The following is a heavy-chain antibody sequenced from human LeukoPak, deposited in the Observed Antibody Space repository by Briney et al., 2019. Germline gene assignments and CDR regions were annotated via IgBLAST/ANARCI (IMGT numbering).Heavy chain of an antibody. CDR3: AREQGGVVAASCDY. J-gene: IGHJ4*02. D-gene: IGHD2-15*01. CDR2: IIPIFGTA. CDR1: GGTFSSYA. V-gene: IGHV1-69*05. Sequence: VASVTVSCKASGGTFSSYAISWVRQAPGQGLEWMGGIIPIFGTANYAQKFQGRVTMTRDTSTSTVYMELSSLRSEDTAVYYCAREQGGVVAASCDYWGQGTLVTVSS.